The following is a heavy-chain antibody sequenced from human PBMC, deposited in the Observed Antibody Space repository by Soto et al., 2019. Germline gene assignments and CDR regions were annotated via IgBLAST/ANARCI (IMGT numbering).Heavy chain of an antibody. CDR3: TRSAPPIDY. CDR2: INAGNGNT. Sequence: QVQLVQSGAEVKKPGASVKVSCKASGYIFTSYVMEWVRKAPGQRLEWMGWINAGNGNTKYSQKFQGRVTITRDTAANTAYMQLSSLRSEDTAVYYCTRSAPPIDYSGPATLVTVYS. V-gene: IGHV1-3*01. CDR1: GYIFTSYV. J-gene: IGHJ4*02.